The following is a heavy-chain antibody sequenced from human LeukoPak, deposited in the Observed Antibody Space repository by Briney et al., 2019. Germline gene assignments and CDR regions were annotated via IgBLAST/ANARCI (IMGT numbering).Heavy chain of an antibody. V-gene: IGHV4-59*01. J-gene: IGHJ3*01. CDR1: GGSINSYY. CDR2: IFYSEST. D-gene: IGHD3-10*01. CDR3: ARRAPLTMGPDVLDF. Sequence: PSETLSLTCTVSGGSINSYYWSWIRQTPGMGLEWIGYIFYSESTNYNPSLKSRVNFSVDMSKNQFSLNLSSVTAADTAVYYCARRAPLTMGPDVLDFWGQGTMVTVSS.